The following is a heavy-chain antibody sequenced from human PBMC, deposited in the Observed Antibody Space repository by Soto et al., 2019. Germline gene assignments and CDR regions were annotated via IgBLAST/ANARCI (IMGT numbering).Heavy chain of an antibody. CDR2: IKSTKDGGAR. CDR3: VEGWNDF. J-gene: IGHJ4*02. V-gene: IGHV3-15*01. D-gene: IGHD1-1*01. Sequence: EVQVVESGGDLVEPGGSLRLSCVTSGFMFSSAWMSWVRQAPEKGLEWVARIKSTKDGGARDYAAPVNGRFSISRDDSKSTVYLQMNSLRVEDTALYYCVEGWNDFWGQGTLVTVSS. CDR1: GFMFSSAW.